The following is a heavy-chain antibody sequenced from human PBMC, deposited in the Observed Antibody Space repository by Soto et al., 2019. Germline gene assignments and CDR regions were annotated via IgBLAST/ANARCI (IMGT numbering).Heavy chain of an antibody. Sequence: EVQLLESGGDLAQPGGSLRLSCAASGLMFSSYAMTWVRQAPGKGLEWVSGISGTGDSIYYADSVKGRFTISRDNSKNTVYLQMNSLRAEDTAIFYCAKYGAGLLTGLYGMDLWGQGTTVIVSS. V-gene: IGHV3-23*01. CDR1: GLMFSSYA. D-gene: IGHD3-9*01. CDR2: ISGTGDSI. CDR3: AKYGAGLLTGLYGMDL. J-gene: IGHJ6*01.